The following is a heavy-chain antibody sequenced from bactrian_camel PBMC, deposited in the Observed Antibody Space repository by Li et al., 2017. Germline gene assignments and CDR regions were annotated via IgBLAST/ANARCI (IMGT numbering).Heavy chain of an antibody. CDR2: IDSDDMP. Sequence: QVQLVESGGNSVQAGGSLRLSCQPSGYTVSELYMAWFRQAPGKERDGVAAIDSDDMPRYADSVKGRFAISRDNAKNTVYLQMNSLKPEDTGMYYCAADLASGAYCFSSDRIAWGQGTQVTVS. V-gene: IGHV3S53*01. D-gene: IGHD2*01. CDR3: AADLASGAYCFSSDRIA. J-gene: IGHJ6*01. CDR1: GYTVSELY.